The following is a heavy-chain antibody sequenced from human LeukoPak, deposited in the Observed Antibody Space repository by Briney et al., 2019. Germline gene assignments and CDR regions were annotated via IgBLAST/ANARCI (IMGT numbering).Heavy chain of an antibody. J-gene: IGHJ4*02. CDR3: ARELRGSFPDY. D-gene: IGHD3-16*01. Sequence: PSETLSLTCTVSGGSISSSSYYWGWIRQPPGKGLEWIGSIHYSGSTYYNPSLKSRVTISVDASKNQFSLKLSSVTAADTAVYYCARELRGSFPDYWGQGTLVTVSS. CDR2: IHYSGST. V-gene: IGHV4-39*07. CDR1: GGSISSSSYY.